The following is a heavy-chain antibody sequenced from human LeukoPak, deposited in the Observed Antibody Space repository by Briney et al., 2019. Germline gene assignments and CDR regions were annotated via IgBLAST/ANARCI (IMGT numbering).Heavy chain of an antibody. D-gene: IGHD2-2*01. CDR2: IHQHGSKE. Sequence: LTGGSLRLSCAASGFTFSSYSMNWVRQAPGKGLEWVDNIHQHGSKENYLDSVKGRFTISRDNAKSSIYLQMNSLRAEDTAIYYCARIGHDLYQTSDFWGNGNLITVSS. CDR1: GFTFSSYS. J-gene: IGHJ4*01. CDR3: ARIGHDLYQTSDF. V-gene: IGHV3-7*03.